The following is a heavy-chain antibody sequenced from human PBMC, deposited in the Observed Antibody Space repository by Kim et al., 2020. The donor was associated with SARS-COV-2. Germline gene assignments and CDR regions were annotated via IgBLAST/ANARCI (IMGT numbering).Heavy chain of an antibody. Sequence: NPSLKRRVTISVDKSKNQFSLKLSSVTAADTAVYYCARLRDYSSSWYEDYWGQGTLVTVSS. CDR3: ARLRDYSSSWYEDY. V-gene: IGHV4-59*08. D-gene: IGHD6-13*01. J-gene: IGHJ4*02.